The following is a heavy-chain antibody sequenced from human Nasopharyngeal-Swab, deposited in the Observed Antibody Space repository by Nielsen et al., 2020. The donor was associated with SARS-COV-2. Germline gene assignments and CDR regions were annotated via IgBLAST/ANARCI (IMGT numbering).Heavy chain of an antibody. V-gene: IGHV3-23*01. J-gene: IGHJ4*02. CDR2: ISLSGGGT. Sequence: GESLKISCAASGFTFSSYARSWVRQAPGKGLEWVSGISLSGGGTYYADSVKGRFTISRDNSKDTLNLQMHSLRAEDPAVYYCAKGRTYCSGTSCFSFASWGQGTMVTVSS. D-gene: IGHD2-2*01. CDR3: AKGRTYCSGTSCFSFAS. CDR1: GFTFSSYA.